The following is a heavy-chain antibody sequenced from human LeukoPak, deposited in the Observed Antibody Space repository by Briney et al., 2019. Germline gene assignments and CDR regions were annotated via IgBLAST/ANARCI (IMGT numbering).Heavy chain of an antibody. CDR2: ICYSGST. J-gene: IGHJ6*02. V-gene: IGHV4-31*03. CDR3: TRTTVTTGSYYYYYGMDV. D-gene: IGHD4-17*01. CDR1: GGSISSGGYY. Sequence: PSETLSLTCTVSGGSISSGGYYWSWIRQHPGKGLEWIGYICYSGSTYYNPSLKSRVTISVDTSKNQFSLKLSSVAAADTAVYYCTRTTVTTGSYYYYYGMDVWGQGTTVTVSS.